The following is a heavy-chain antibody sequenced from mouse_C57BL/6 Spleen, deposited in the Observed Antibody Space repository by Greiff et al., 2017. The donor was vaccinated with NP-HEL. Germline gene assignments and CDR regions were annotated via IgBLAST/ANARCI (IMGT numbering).Heavy chain of an antibody. V-gene: IGHV1-82*01. CDR3: ARSFYYGSSYPYYFDY. Sequence: VKLQQSGPELVKPGASVKISCKASGYAFSSSWMNWVKQRPGKGLEWIGRIYPGDGDTNYNGKFKGKATLTADKSSSTAYMQLSSLTSEDSAVYFCARSFYYGSSYPYYFDYWGQGTTLTVSS. D-gene: IGHD1-1*01. J-gene: IGHJ2*01. CDR2: IYPGDGDT. CDR1: GYAFSSSW.